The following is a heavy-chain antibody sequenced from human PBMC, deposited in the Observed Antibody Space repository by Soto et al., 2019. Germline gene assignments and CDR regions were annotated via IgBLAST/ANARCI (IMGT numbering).Heavy chain of an antibody. CDR1: GFTFSSYA. CDR2: ISGSGGST. Sequence: LRLSCAASGFTFSSYAMSWVRQAPGKGLEWVSAISGSGGSTYYADSVKGRFTISRDNSKNTLYLQMNSLRAEDTAVYYCAKYMHDFWSGSYYFDYWGQGTLVTVSS. D-gene: IGHD3-3*01. V-gene: IGHV3-23*01. J-gene: IGHJ4*02. CDR3: AKYMHDFWSGSYYFDY.